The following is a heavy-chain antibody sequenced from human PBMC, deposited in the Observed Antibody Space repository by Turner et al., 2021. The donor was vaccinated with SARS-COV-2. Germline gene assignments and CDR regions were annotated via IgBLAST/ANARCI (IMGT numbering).Heavy chain of an antibody. V-gene: IGHV4-59*01. D-gene: IGHD2-21*02. Sequence: QVQLQESGPGLVKPSETLSLTCTVSGGSIRSDYWSWLRQPPGKGLECIGYIYYIGRTKYNPSLKSRVTISVDTSKNQCSLKLSSVTAADTVVYYCARDKAYCGGDCYDYYYYYGMDVWGQGTTVTVSS. CDR3: ARDKAYCGGDCYDYYYYYGMDV. CDR2: IYYIGRT. CDR1: GGSIRSDY. J-gene: IGHJ6*02.